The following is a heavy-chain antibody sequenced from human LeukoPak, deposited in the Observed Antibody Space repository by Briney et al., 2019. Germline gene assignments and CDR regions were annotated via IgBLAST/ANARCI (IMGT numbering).Heavy chain of an antibody. J-gene: IGHJ4*02. CDR1: GGSCRGYY. V-gene: IGHV4-34*01. D-gene: IGHD6-13*01. CDR3: ARGLAVEIREIAAAGSDFDY. CDR2: INHSGST. Sequence: SQTLSLTCADYGGSCRGYYWSWIRQPPGKGLEWIGEINHSGSTNYNPSLKSRVTISVDTSKNQFSLKVSSVTAADTAVYYCARGLAVEIREIAAAGSDFDYWGQGTLVTVSS.